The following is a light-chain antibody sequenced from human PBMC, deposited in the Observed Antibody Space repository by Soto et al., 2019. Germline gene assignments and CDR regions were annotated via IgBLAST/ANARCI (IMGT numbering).Light chain of an antibody. J-gene: IGKJ4*01. CDR1: QSVSSSY. V-gene: IGKV3-20*01. Sequence: EIVFTQSPGTLSLSPGERATLSCRASQSVSSSYLAWYQQKPGQAPRLLIYGASSRATGIPDRFSGSGSGTDFTLTISRLEPEDFAVYYCQQYGSSPLTFGGGTNVDIK. CDR2: GAS. CDR3: QQYGSSPLT.